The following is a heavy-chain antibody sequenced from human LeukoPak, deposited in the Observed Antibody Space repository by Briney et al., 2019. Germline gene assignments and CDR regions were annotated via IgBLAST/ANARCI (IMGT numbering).Heavy chain of an antibody. Sequence: PSETRSLTCDVYGGSCDDYYCSWIRQPPGKGLEWIGEIHPSEGFYYNSSLVSRVTISIDPSKTHFSLRLASVTAADTAFYYCARGRDRSKTGDHWGQGSLVTVSS. V-gene: IGHV4-34*01. CDR3: ARGRDRSKTGDH. CDR1: GGSCDDYY. J-gene: IGHJ4*02. CDR2: IHPSEGF. D-gene: IGHD5-24*01.